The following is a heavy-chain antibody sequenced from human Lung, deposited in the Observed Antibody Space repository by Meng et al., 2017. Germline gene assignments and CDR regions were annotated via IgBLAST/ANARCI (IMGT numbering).Heavy chain of an antibody. V-gene: IGHV4-34*01. J-gene: IGHJ5*02. D-gene: IGHD2-2*01. CDR2: ISHSGST. CDR3: TRAPLPAGRGLKNWFEP. Sequence: QVQLQQWGAGLLTPSETLSLTCGVYGGSFSGYYWSWIRQPPGKGLEWIGEISHSGSTNYNPSLKSRVTISVDTSKNQFSLQLTSVTAADTAMYYCTRAPLPAGRGLKNWFEPWGQGTLVTVSS. CDR1: GGSFSGYY.